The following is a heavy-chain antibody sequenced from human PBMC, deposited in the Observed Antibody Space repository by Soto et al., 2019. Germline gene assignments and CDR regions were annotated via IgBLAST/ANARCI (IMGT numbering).Heavy chain of an antibody. J-gene: IGHJ6*02. Sequence: GGSLRLSCAASGFTFSTYAMTWVRQAPGKGLEWVSIISSSGDATYYLDSVKGRFTISRDNSRNTLHLQMNSLRAEDAAVYFCAKNGDFWSWGMDVWGQGTTVTVAS. D-gene: IGHD3-3*01. CDR1: GFTFSTYA. CDR2: ISSSGDAT. CDR3: AKNGDFWSWGMDV. V-gene: IGHV3-23*01.